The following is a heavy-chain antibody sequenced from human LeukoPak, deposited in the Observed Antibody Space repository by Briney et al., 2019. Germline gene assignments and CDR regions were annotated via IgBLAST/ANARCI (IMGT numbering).Heavy chain of an antibody. D-gene: IGHD3-22*01. CDR1: GGSISSSSYY. Sequence: PSETLSLTCTVSGGSISSSSYYWGWIRQPPGKGLEWIGSIYYSGSTYYNPSLKSRVTISVDTSKNQFSLKLSSVTAADTAVYYCASSGYYDSSGSYYFDYWGQGTLVTVSS. CDR2: IYYSGST. J-gene: IGHJ4*02. CDR3: ASSGYYDSSGSYYFDY. V-gene: IGHV4-39*01.